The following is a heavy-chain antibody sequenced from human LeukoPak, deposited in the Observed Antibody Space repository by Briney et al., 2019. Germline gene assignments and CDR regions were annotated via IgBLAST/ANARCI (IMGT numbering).Heavy chain of an antibody. D-gene: IGHD2-2*01. CDR1: GFTFSIYS. V-gene: IGHV3-48*04. Sequence: GGSLTLSCAASGFTFSIYSMNWVRQSPEKGLEGGSYISSWRSTIYYADSVKGRFTISRDNAKNSLYLQMNSLRAEDTAVYYCARENVVVPAAMGYYYYYMDVWGKGTTVTVSS. CDR3: ARENVVVPAAMGYYYYYMDV. CDR2: ISSWRSTI. J-gene: IGHJ6*03.